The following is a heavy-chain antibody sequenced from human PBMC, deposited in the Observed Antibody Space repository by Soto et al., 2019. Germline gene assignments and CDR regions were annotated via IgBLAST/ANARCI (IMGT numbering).Heavy chain of an antibody. CDR3: ARSGITMVRGHDFDY. CDR2: IDPSDSYT. Sequence: GESLKISCKGSGYSFTSYWISWVRQMPGKGLEWMGRIDPSDSYTNYSPSFKGHVTISADKSISTAYLQWSSLKASDTAMYYCARSGITMVRGHDFDYWGQGTLVTVSS. J-gene: IGHJ4*02. CDR1: GYSFTSYW. D-gene: IGHD3-10*01. V-gene: IGHV5-10-1*01.